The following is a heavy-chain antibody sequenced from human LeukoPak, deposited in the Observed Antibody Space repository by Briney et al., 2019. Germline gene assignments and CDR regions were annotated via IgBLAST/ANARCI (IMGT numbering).Heavy chain of an antibody. CDR3: ARGRWSSRGYYYYGMDV. D-gene: IGHD6-13*01. V-gene: IGHV4-39*01. CDR2: IYSSGNT. CDR1: GGSISTTNYY. Sequence: PSETLSLTCTVSGGSISTTNYYWGWIRLPPGRDLEWIGSIYSSGNTYYNPSLESRVTISVDTSKNQLSLKLTSATAADTSVYYCARGRWSSRGYYYYGMDVWGQGTTVTVS. J-gene: IGHJ6*02.